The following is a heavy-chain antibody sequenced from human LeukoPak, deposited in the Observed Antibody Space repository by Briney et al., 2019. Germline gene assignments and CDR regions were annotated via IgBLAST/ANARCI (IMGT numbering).Heavy chain of an antibody. Sequence: SETLSHTCTVSGGSISSYYWSWIRQPPGKGLEWIGYIYYSGSTNYNPSLKSRVTISVDTSKNQFSLKLSSVTAADTAVYYCARAGYSSSPVDYWGQGTLVTVSS. J-gene: IGHJ4*02. CDR3: ARAGYSSSPVDY. V-gene: IGHV4-59*01. CDR1: GGSISSYY. CDR2: IYYSGST. D-gene: IGHD6-6*01.